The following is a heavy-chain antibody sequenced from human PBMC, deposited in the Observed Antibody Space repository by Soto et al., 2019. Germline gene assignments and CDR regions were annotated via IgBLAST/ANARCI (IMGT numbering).Heavy chain of an antibody. Sequence: SVKVSCKASGGTFSNHAVSWVRQAPGQGPEWMGGIIPLSGTTNYAQKFQGRVTITADESMTKASMEMSSLRYEARAVYYCSRGADRSAFYLFDNWGQGTLVTVSS. V-gene: IGHV1-69*13. J-gene: IGHJ4*01. CDR2: IIPLSGTT. D-gene: IGHD3-22*01. CDR3: SRGADRSAFYLFDN. CDR1: GGTFSNHA.